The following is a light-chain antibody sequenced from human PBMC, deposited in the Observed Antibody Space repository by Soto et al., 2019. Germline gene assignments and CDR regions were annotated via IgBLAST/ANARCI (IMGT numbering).Light chain of an antibody. CDR1: QGLSSY. CDR3: QQRANWPIT. J-gene: IGKJ5*01. CDR2: DDS. V-gene: IGKV3-11*01. Sequence: LTQSPDTLSLSLGDSVTLSCRASQGLSSYLAWYQQKTGQAPRLLIYDDSERATGIPDRFSGGGSETDLNLTISRLEPEDFGVYYCQQRANWPITFGQGTRLEIK.